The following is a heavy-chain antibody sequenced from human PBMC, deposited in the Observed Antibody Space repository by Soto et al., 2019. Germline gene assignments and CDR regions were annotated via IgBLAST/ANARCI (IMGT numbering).Heavy chain of an antibody. D-gene: IGHD3-3*01. CDR3: ARDKGGYDFWSGPDY. Sequence: GGSPRLSCAASGFTFSSYWMSWVRQAPGKGLEWVANIKQDGSEKYYVDSVKGRFTISRDNAKNSLYLQMNSLRAEDTAVYYCARDKGGYDFWSGPDYWGQGALVTVSS. CDR1: GFTFSSYW. J-gene: IGHJ4*02. V-gene: IGHV3-7*01. CDR2: IKQDGSEK.